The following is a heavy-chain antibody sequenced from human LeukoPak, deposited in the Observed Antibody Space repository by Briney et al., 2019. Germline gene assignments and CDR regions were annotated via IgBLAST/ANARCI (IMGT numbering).Heavy chain of an antibody. D-gene: IGHD6-19*01. Sequence: PGGSLRLSCAASGFTFSSYGMHWVRQAPGKGLEWVAFIRYDGSNKYYADSVKGRFTISRDNSKNTLYLQVNSLRAEDTAVYYCAKDWSNSGWYFDYWGQGTRVTVSS. CDR2: IRYDGSNK. CDR1: GFTFSSYG. CDR3: AKDWSNSGWYFDY. V-gene: IGHV3-30*02. J-gene: IGHJ4*02.